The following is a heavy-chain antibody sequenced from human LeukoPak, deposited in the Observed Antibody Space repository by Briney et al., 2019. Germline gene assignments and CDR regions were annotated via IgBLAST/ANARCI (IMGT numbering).Heavy chain of an antibody. D-gene: IGHD2-8*01. J-gene: IGHJ4*02. CDR3: VRNVDY. CDR2: IYYSGNT. CDR1: GGSISSYY. Sequence: SETLSLTCTVSGGSISSYYWSWIRQPPGKGLEWIGHIYYSGNTNYNPSLKSRVTISVDTSKNQFSLKLSSVTAADTAVYYCVRNVDYWGQGTLVTVSS. V-gene: IGHV4-59*03.